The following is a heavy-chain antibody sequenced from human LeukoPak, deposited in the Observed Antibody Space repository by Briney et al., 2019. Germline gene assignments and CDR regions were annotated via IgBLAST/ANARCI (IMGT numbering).Heavy chain of an antibody. CDR3: ARDAPTYCSGGSCYQGNVYFDY. J-gene: IGHJ4*02. Sequence: ASVKASCTASGYTFTSYGISWVRQAPGQGLEWMGWISAYNGNTNYAQKLQGRVTMTTDTSTSTAYMELRSLRSDDTAVYYCARDAPTYCSGGSCYQGNVYFDYWGQGTLVTVSS. D-gene: IGHD2-15*01. CDR1: GYTFTSYG. CDR2: ISAYNGNT. V-gene: IGHV1-18*01.